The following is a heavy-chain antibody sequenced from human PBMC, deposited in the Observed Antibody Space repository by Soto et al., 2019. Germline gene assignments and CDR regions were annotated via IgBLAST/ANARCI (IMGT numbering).Heavy chain of an antibody. CDR1: GYAFTTYG. D-gene: IGHD1-1*01. CDR3: ARGRYGDY. CDR2: ISAHNGNT. V-gene: IGHV1-18*01. J-gene: IGHJ4*02. Sequence: QVHLVQSGAEVKKPGASVKVSCKGSGYAFTTYGITWVRQAPGQGLEWMGWISAHNGNTKYAQKLQGRVNVTRDTSTSTAYMELRSLRSDDTAVYYCARGRYGDYWGQGALVTVSS.